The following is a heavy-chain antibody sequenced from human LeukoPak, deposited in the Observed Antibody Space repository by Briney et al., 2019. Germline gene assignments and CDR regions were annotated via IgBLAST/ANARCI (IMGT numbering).Heavy chain of an antibody. V-gene: IGHV4-39*01. CDR1: GGSISSSTYY. Sequence: PSETLSLTYTVSGGSISSSTYYWGWIRQPPGKGLEWIGSIFYSGTTYYNPSLRSRVTISVDTSKNQFALKLSSVTAADTAVYYCARHFRQLEAINYWGQGTLVTVSS. D-gene: IGHD6-6*01. J-gene: IGHJ4*02. CDR2: IFYSGTT. CDR3: ARHFRQLEAINY.